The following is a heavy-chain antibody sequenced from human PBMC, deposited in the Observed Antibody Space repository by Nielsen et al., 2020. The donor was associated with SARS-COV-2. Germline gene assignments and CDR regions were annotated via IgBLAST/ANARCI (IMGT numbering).Heavy chain of an antibody. V-gene: IGHV3-9*01. CDR2: ISWNSGSI. J-gene: IGHJ4*02. CDR3: ARAVTGDWYFDY. CDR1: GFTFDDYA. D-gene: IGHD7-27*01. Sequence: GGSLRLSCAASGFTFDDYAMHWVRQAPGKGLEWVSGISWNSGSIGYADSVKGRFTISRDNAKNSLYLQMNSLRVEDTAVYYCARAVTGDWYFDYWGQGTLVTVSS.